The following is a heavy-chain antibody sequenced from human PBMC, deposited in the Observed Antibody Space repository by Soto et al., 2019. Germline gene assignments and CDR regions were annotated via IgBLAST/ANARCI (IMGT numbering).Heavy chain of an antibody. CDR2: IFSNDAK. CDR3: ARSLYGDYVHWYFEL. Sequence: QVTLKESGPVLVQPTETLTLSCTVSGVSLRNTRMGVRWFRQSPGKALEWLAHIFSNDAKSYSPSLKSRLAISRDTSKSQVVLTMTNVAPVDTATYYCARSLYGDYVHWYFELWGRGTLVTVSS. D-gene: IGHD4-17*01. J-gene: IGHJ2*01. V-gene: IGHV2-26*01. CDR1: GVSLRNTRMG.